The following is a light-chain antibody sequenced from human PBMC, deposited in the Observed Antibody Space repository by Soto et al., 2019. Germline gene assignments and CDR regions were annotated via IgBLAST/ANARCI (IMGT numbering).Light chain of an antibody. J-gene: IGLJ1*01. CDR3: FSFTSQSSHYV. Sequence: QSVLTQPASVSGSPGQSITISCTGTIRDVGGHGYVSWYQQHPGKAPKLMIYEVTYRPSGVSDRFSGSKAGNTASLTSSGLQAEDEADYYGFSFTSQSSHYVFGTGTKLTVL. V-gene: IGLV2-14*01. CDR1: IRDVGGHGY. CDR2: EVT.